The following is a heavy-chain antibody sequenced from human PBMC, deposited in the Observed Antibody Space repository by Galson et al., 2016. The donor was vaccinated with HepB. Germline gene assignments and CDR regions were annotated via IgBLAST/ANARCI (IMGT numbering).Heavy chain of an antibody. Sequence: SLRLSCAASRFTFSTYAMHWVRQAPGKGLEWVAVISSDGSNKYYADSVKGRFTISRDSSKNTLSLQMNSLRAEDAAIYYCARDINDYVWGSYRPTANFHGMGVWGQGTTVTVSS. J-gene: IGHJ6*02. CDR2: ISSDGSNK. CDR1: RFTFSTYA. CDR3: ARDINDYVWGSYRPTANFHGMGV. D-gene: IGHD3-16*02. V-gene: IGHV3-30-3*01.